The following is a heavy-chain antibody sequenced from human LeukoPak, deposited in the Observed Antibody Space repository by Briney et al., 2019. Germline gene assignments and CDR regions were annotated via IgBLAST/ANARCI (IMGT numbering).Heavy chain of an antibody. CDR1: GGSISSYY. V-gene: IGHV4-30-4*01. CDR2: IYYSGST. J-gene: IGHJ4*02. D-gene: IGHD2-2*01. Sequence: SETLSLTCTVSGGSISSYYWSWIRQPPGKGLEWIGYIYYSGSTYYNPSLKSRVTISVDTSKNQFSLKLSSVTAADTAVYYCARGVGYCSSTSCYEFDYWGQGTLVTVSS. CDR3: ARGVGYCSSTSCYEFDY.